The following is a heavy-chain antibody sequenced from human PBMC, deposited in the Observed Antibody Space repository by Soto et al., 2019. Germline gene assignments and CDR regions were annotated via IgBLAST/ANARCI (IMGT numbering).Heavy chain of an antibody. CDR3: AKDQRSRSRGWYLFVP. Sequence: QVQLVESGGGVVQPGRSLRLSCAASGFTFSSYGMHWVRQAPGKGLEWVAVISYDGSNKYYADSVKGRFTISRDNSKNKLYLQMDSLRAEDTAVYYCAKDQRSRSRGWYLFVPWGQGTLVTVSS. CDR1: GFTFSSYG. D-gene: IGHD6-19*01. CDR2: ISYDGSNK. V-gene: IGHV3-30*18. J-gene: IGHJ5*02.